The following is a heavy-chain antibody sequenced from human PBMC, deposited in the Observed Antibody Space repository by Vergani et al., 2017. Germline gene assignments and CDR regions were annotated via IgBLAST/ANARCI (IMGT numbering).Heavy chain of an antibody. CDR3: ATKSCDTPGFHIGYFRE. CDR1: GFTSSYYG. V-gene: IGHV3-30*03. D-gene: IGHD5-18*01. Sequence: QVHLVESGGGVVQPGRSLRLSCVVSGFTSSYYGMHWVRQAPGKGLEWVAVISYDGTQKYYADSVKGRFTISRDNSKSTLYLQMNSLRTEDTAVYYCATKSCDTPGFHIGYFREWGQGTLVTVSS. CDR2: ISYDGTQK. J-gene: IGHJ1*01.